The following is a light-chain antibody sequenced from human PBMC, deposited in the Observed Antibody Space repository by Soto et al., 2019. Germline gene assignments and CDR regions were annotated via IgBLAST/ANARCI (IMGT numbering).Light chain of an antibody. CDR3: QQYNNWRGT. CDR2: GAS. V-gene: IGKV3-15*01. CDR1: QSVSSN. J-gene: IGKJ2*02. Sequence: DRVMTQSPATLSVSPGERVTLSCRASQSVSSNLAWYQQKPGQAPRLLIYGASTRATGIPARFSGSGSGTEFTLPISSLQSEDFAVYYCQQYNNWRGTFGQGTKLEIK.